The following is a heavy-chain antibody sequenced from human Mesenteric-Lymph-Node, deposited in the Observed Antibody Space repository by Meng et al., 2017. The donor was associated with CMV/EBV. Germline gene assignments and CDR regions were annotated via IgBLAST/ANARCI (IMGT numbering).Heavy chain of an antibody. D-gene: IGHD3-16*01. J-gene: IGHJ4*02. CDR2: TKTTT. Sequence: GGSLRLSCVGSGFTFSNAWMAWVRQAPGKGLEWVGRTKTTTDYAAPVKGRFTISRDDSKKTLYLQMISLKTEDTAVYYCTTEYYGLGRLFSDYWGQGTLVTVSS. CDR1: GFTFSNAW. CDR3: TTEYYGLGRLFSDY. V-gene: IGHV3-15*01.